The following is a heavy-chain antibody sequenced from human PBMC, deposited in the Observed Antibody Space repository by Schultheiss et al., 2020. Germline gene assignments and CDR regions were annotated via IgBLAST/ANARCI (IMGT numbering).Heavy chain of an antibody. CDR3: AYYYESSVNSEDFDV. Sequence: GGSLRLSCTASGFTFNDYGMHWLRQAPGKGLEWVAVIWYDGSKEYYVDSVEGRFTISRDNSKNTLYLQMNSLRAEDTAMYYCAYYYESSVNSEDFDVWGKGTRVTVSS. CDR1: GFTFNDYG. D-gene: IGHD3-3*01. J-gene: IGHJ3*01. V-gene: IGHV3-33*03. CDR2: IWYDGSKE.